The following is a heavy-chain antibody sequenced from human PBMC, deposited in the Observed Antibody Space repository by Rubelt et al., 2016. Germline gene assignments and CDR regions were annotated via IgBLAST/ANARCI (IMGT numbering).Heavy chain of an antibody. V-gene: IGHV1-69*08. CDR3: AREGDYYYGMDV. CDR1: GDTFSNSI. Sequence: QVHLVQSGAEVKKPGSSVKVSCKASGDTFSNSIITWVRQAPGQGLEWVGRVIPVLGITDRPQKFQDRVTITADKSTVTAYMELSSLTAEDTAVYYCAREGDYYYGMDVWGQGTTVTFSS. D-gene: IGHD3-16*01. CDR2: VIPVLGIT. J-gene: IGHJ6*02.